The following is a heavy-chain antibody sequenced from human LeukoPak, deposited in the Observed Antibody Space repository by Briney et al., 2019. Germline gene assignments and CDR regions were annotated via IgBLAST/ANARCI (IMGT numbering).Heavy chain of an antibody. V-gene: IGHV3-30*02. D-gene: IGHD2-2*01. J-gene: IGHJ4*02. CDR2: IRYDGNNK. CDR3: AHGAMYQLDY. Sequence: GGSLRLSCAASGFTFRSYGMHWVRQAPGKGLEWVAFIRYDGNNKYYADSVKGRFTIFGDNSRNTLFLQMNSLRAEDTAVYYCAHGAMYQLDYWGQGTLVTVSS. CDR1: GFTFRSYG.